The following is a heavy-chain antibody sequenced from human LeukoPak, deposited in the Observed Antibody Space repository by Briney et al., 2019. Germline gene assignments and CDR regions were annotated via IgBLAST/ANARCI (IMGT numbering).Heavy chain of an antibody. CDR3: AVGRGVIIADFDAFDI. CDR2: FDPEDGET. D-gene: IGHD3-10*01. J-gene: IGHJ3*02. V-gene: IGHV1-24*01. Sequence: GASVKVSCKVSGYTLTELSMHWVRQAPGKGLEWMGGFDPEDGETIYAQKFQGRVTMTEDTSTDTAYMELSSLRSEDTAVYSCAVGRGVIIADFDAFDIWGQGTMVTVSS. CDR1: GYTLTELS.